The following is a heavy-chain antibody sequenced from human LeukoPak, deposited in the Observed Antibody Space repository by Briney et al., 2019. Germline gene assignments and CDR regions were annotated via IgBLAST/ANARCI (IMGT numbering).Heavy chain of an antibody. CDR3: ARDYYDSSGYDNYFDY. D-gene: IGHD3-22*01. CDR1: GGSISSGSYY. V-gene: IGHV4-61*02. CDR2: IYTCGST. Sequence: SETLSLTCTVSGGSISSGSYYWSWIRQPAGKGMEWIGRIYTCGSTNYNPSLKSRVTISVDTSKNQFSLKLSSVTAADTAVYYCARDYYDSSGYDNYFDYWGQGTLVTVSS. J-gene: IGHJ4*02.